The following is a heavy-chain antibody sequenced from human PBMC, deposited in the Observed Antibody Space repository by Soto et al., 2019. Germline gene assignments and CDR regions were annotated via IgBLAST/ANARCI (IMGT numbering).Heavy chain of an antibody. J-gene: IGHJ6*02. CDR3: ARVGGDWNEGYYYGMDV. CDR2: IIPIFGTA. D-gene: IGHD1-1*01. V-gene: IGHV1-69*13. Sequence: GASVKVSCKASGGTFSSYAISWVRQAPGEGREWMGAIIPIFGTAHYAQKFQGRVTITADESTSAAYMELSSLRSEDTAVYYCARVGGDWNEGYYYGMDVWGQGTTVTVSS. CDR1: GGTFSSYA.